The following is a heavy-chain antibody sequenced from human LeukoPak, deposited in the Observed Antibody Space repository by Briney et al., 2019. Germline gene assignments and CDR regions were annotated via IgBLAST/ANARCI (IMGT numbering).Heavy chain of an antibody. CDR1: RSTFSSHW. V-gene: IGHV3-7*01. CDR2: INQDGSEK. CDR3: ARDRGSSWPYYFDY. Sequence: GGSLRLSCAASRSTFSSHWMSWVRQAPGKGLEWVANINQDGSEKYYVDSVKGRFTISRDNAKNSLYLQMNSLRAEDTGVYYCARDRGSSWPYYFDYWGQGTLVTVSS. J-gene: IGHJ4*02. D-gene: IGHD6-13*01.